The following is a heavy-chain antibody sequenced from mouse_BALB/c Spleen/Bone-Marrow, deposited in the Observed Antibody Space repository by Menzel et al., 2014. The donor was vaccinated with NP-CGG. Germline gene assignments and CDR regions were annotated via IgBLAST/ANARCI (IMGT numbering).Heavy chain of an antibody. CDR2: INPGSGGV. Sequence: VQLVESGAELVRPGTSVKVSCKASGYAFTNYWIEWVKQRPGQGLEWIGVINPGSGGVNYNEKCKGKATLTADKSSSTAYIQLSSLTSDDSAVYFCSEEITRYAVDYWGQGTSVTVSS. V-gene: IGHV1-54*01. J-gene: IGHJ4*01. CDR3: SEEITRYAVDY. D-gene: IGHD2-4*01. CDR1: GYAFTNYW.